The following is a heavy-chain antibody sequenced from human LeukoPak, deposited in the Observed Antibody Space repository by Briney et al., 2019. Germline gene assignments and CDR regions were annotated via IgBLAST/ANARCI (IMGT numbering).Heavy chain of an antibody. CDR3: ARGFSSGYYYGHAFDI. CDR1: GGSISSGDYY. J-gene: IGHJ3*02. CDR2: IYYSGST. Sequence: KTSQTLSLTCTVSGGSISSGDYYWSWIRQPPGKGMEWSGYIYYSGSTYYNPSLKSRVTISVDTSKNQFSLKLSSVTAADTAVYYCARGFSSGYYYGHAFDIWGQGTMVTVSS. V-gene: IGHV4-30-4*08. D-gene: IGHD3-22*01.